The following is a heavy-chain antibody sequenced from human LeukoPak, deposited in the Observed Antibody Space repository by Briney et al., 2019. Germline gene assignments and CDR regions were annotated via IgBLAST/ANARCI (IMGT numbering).Heavy chain of an antibody. J-gene: IGHJ4*02. Sequence: GGSLRLSCAASGFTFSSYAMHWVRQAPGKGLEWVAVISYDGSNKYYADSVKGRFTISRDNSKNTLYLQMNSLRAEDTAVYYCASPYGSGSYLGYWGQGTLVTVSS. D-gene: IGHD3-10*01. CDR2: ISYDGSNK. CDR1: GFTFSSYA. V-gene: IGHV3-30*04. CDR3: ASPYGSGSYLGY.